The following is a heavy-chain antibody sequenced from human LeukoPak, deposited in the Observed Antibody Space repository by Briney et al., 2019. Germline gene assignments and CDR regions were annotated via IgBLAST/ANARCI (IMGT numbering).Heavy chain of an antibody. Sequence: SETLSLTCTVSGGSISSYYWSWIRQPPGKGLEWIGYISYSAITNYNPALKSRVTISIDTSKNQFSLKLSSVTAADTAVYYCARGGGSYLYYFDYWGQGTLVTVSS. CDR3: ARGGGSYLYYFDY. CDR1: GGSISSYY. D-gene: IGHD1-26*01. J-gene: IGHJ4*02. CDR2: ISYSAIT. V-gene: IGHV4-59*12.